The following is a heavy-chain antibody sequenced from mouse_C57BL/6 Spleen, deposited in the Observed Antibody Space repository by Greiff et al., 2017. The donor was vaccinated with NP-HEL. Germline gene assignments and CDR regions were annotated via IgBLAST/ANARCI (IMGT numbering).Heavy chain of an antibody. CDR3: ARQIYYDYDRYFDV. D-gene: IGHD2-4*01. V-gene: IGHV1-50*01. J-gene: IGHJ1*03. Sequence: QVQLQQPGAELVKPGASVKLSCKASGYTFTSYWMQWVKQRPGQGLEWIGELDPSDSYTNYNQKFKDKATLTSDKSSSTAYMQLSSLTYEDSAVYYCARQIYYDYDRYFDVWGTGTTVTVSS. CDR1: GYTFTSYW. CDR2: LDPSDSYT.